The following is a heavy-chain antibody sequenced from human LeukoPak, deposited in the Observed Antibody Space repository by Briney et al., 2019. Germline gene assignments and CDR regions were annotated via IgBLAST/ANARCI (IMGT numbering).Heavy chain of an antibody. D-gene: IGHD3-16*01. V-gene: IGHV5-51*01. CDR3: ARRAGAGSGILIGWFDS. J-gene: IGHJ5*01. CDR2: VYPDDSDT. Sequence: GEPLKISCTASGYTFTTFWIGWVRQRPGKGLEWMGIVYPDDSDTTYNPSFQGRVSISVDKSLSTAYLQWNSLKASDTAIYYCARRAGAGSGILIGWFDSWGQGTLVTVSS. CDR1: GYTFTTFW.